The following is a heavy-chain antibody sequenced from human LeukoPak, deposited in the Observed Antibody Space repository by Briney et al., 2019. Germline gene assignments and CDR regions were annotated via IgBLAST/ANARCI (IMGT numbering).Heavy chain of an antibody. Sequence: ASVKVSCKPSGYSFTSNYVHWVRQAPGQGLEWMGMIYPRDGSTSYAQKFQGRVTVTRDTSTSTVHMELSGLRSEDTAVYYCARDQEAFDNWGQGTLVTVSS. CDR2: IYPRDGST. V-gene: IGHV1-46*01. J-gene: IGHJ4*02. CDR1: GYSFTSNY. CDR3: ARDQEAFDN.